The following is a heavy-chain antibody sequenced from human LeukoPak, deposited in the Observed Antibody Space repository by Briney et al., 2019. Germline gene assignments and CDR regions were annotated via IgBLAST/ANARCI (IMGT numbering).Heavy chain of an antibody. V-gene: IGHV3-53*01. J-gene: IGHJ4*02. CDR1: GFTVSSNY. D-gene: IGHD4/OR15-4a*01. CDR2: IYSGGST. CDR3: ARVATGANVFDY. Sequence: PGGSLRLSCAASGFTVSSNYMSWVRQAPGKGLEWVSIIYSGGSTYYADSVKGRFTISRGNSKNTLYLQMNSLRAEDTAVYYCARVATGANVFDYWGQGILVTVSS.